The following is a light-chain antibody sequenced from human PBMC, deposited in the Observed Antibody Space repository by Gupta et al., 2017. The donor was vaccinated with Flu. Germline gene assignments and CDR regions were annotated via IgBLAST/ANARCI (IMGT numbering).Light chain of an antibody. CDR3: QQYNNWPQGT. CDR2: GAS. V-gene: IGKV3-15*01. Sequence: EIVMTQSPATLSVSPGERATLSCRASQSVSSNLAWYQQKPGQAPRLLIYGASTRATGIPARFSGSGPGTEFTLTISSLQSEDFAVYYCQQYNNWPQGTFGQGTKLEIK. J-gene: IGKJ2*02. CDR1: QSVSSN.